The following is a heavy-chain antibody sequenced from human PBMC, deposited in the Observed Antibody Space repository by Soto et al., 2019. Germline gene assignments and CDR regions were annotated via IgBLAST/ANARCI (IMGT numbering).Heavy chain of an antibody. J-gene: IGHJ4*02. CDR1: GFSLSTSGVG. V-gene: IGHV2-5*02. Sequence: QITLKESGPTLVKPTQTLTLTCTFSGFSLSTSGVGVGWIRQPPGKALEWLALIYWDDDKRYSPSLKSRLTLTKDTSKNPVVLTRTNMDPVDTATYYCAHRRGWFDYWGQGTLVTVSS. CDR3: AHRRGWFDY. CDR2: IYWDDDK.